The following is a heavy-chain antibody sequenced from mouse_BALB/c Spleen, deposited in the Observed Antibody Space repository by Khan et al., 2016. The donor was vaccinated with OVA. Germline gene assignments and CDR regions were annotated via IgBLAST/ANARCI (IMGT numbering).Heavy chain of an antibody. CDR2: VNPSSGGT. CDR3: ARVYDFFPY. Sequence: EVQLQQSGPDLVKPGASVKISCKASGYSFTAYSIHWVKESHGKSLECIGRVNPSSGGTTYNQKFKGKAILTVAKSSNTAYMELRSRSSEDSAAYFCARVYDFFPYWGQGTLVTFSS. D-gene: IGHD2-14*01. CDR1: GYSFTAYS. J-gene: IGHJ3*01. V-gene: IGHV1-18*01.